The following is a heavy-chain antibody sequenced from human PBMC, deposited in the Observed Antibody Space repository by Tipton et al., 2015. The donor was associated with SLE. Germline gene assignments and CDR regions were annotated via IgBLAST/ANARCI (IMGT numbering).Heavy chain of an antibody. CDR3: ARRDFWTGYFDY. J-gene: IGHJ4*02. V-gene: IGHV4-59*01. Sequence: TLSLTCSVSGGSISSDHWIWIRQPPGKGLEWLGYISDGGGTNYHPSLKSRASISVDTSKNQISLTLNSVTAADTAVYYCARRDFWTGYFDYWGQGTLVTVSS. CDR2: ISDGGGT. CDR1: GGSISSDH. D-gene: IGHD3/OR15-3a*01.